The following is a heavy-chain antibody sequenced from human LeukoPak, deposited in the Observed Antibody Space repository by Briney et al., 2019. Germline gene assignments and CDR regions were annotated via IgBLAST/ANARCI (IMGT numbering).Heavy chain of an antibody. CDR3: ARDHSIDDKSWWLDP. V-gene: IGHV1-46*01. J-gene: IGHJ5*02. D-gene: IGHD1-1*01. CDR1: GYTFTRNW. Sequence: ATVKVSCKTSGYTFTRNWMHWIRQGPGQGLEWMGVINPTGDYTLYAQKFQGRVIVTRDMSSNTDYMELGSLRSDDTAVYYCARDHSIDDKSWWLDPWGQGTLV. CDR2: INPTGDYT.